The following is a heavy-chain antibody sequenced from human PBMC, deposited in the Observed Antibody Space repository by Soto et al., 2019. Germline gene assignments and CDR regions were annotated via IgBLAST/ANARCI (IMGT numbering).Heavy chain of an antibody. V-gene: IGHV3-23*01. CDR3: VKELDRGIAAAGTMANWFDP. Sequence: GGSLRLSCAASGFTFSSYAMSWVRQAPGKGLEWVSAISGSGGSTYYADSVKGRFTISRDNSKNTLYLQMNSLRAEDTAVYYCVKELDRGIAAAGTMANWFDPWGQGTLVTVSS. CDR2: ISGSGGST. CDR1: GFTFSSYA. D-gene: IGHD6-13*01. J-gene: IGHJ5*02.